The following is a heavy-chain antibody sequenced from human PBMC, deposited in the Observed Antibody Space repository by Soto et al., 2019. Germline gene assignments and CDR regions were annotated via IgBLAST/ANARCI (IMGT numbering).Heavy chain of an antibody. J-gene: IGHJ5*02. Sequence: SETLSLTCSVSGGSISSYYWSWIRQPPGKGLEWIGYIFYSGRSGSTNYNPSLKSRVIISVDTSKNQFSLKMSSVTAADTAVYYCARPALGWLDPSGQGTLVTVSS. V-gene: IGHV4-59*01. CDR2: IFYSGRSGST. CDR1: GGSISSYY. CDR3: ARPALGWLDP.